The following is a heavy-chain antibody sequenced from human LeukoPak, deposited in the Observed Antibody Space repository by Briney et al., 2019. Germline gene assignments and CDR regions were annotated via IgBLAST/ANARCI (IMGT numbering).Heavy chain of an antibody. D-gene: IGHD4-23*01. CDR2: IIPIFGTA. V-gene: IGHV1-69*13. CDR3: ARDMKEVVTTSYYYYYYYMDV. Sequence: GASVKVSCKASGYTFTSYGISWVRQAPGQGLEWMGGIIPIFGTANYAQKFQGRVTITADESTSTAYMELSSLRSEDTAVYYCARDMKEVVTTSYYYYYYYMDVWGKGTTVTVSS. J-gene: IGHJ6*03. CDR1: GYTFTSYG.